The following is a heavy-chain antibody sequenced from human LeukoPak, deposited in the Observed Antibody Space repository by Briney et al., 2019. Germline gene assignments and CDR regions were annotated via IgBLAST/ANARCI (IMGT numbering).Heavy chain of an antibody. Sequence: SETLSLTSLVSGDPLIGGNYWAWFRRPPGKGLECIESTFYSGSTYYNPSLKSRVTMSVDTSKNQFSLKLSSVTAADTAVYYCARDTYYYDSSGYWADYWGQGTLVTVSS. D-gene: IGHD3-22*01. J-gene: IGHJ4*02. CDR2: TFYSGST. CDR1: GDPLIGGNY. V-gene: IGHV4-38-2*02. CDR3: ARDTYYYDSSGYWADY.